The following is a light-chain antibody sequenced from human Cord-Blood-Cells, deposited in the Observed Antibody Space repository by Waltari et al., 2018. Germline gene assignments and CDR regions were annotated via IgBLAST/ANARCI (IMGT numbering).Light chain of an antibody. CDR2: KVC. J-gene: IGKJ2*01. CDR1: QSLVYSDGNTY. CDR3: MHGTHWPPAYT. V-gene: IGKV2-30*01. Sequence: DVVMTQSPLSLPVTLGQPASISCRSIQSLVYSDGNTYLNWFQQRPGQSPSRLIYKVCDRDSGFPDTFSGSGSGTEFTLKISRVEAEAVDVSYCMHGTHWPPAYTFGQGTKLEIK.